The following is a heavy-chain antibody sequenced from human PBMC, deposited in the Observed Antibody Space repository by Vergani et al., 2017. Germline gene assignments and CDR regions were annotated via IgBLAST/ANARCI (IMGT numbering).Heavy chain of an antibody. CDR2: IIPIPGIA. D-gene: IGHD3-3*01. J-gene: IGHJ4*02. CDR3: ARVANYDFWSGYYPLDY. Sequence: QVQLVQSGAEVKKPGSSVKVSCKASGGTFSSYAISWVRQAPGQGLEWMGRIIPIPGIANYAQKFQGRVTITADKSTSTAYMELSSLRSEDTAVYYCARVANYDFWSGYYPLDYWGQGTLVTVSS. CDR1: GGTFSSYA. V-gene: IGHV1-69*04.